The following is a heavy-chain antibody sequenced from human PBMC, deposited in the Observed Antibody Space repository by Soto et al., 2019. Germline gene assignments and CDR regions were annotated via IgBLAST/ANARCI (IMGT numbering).Heavy chain of an antibody. J-gene: IGHJ3*02. D-gene: IGHD4-17*01. CDR3: ARGHEYGGNTDAFDI. CDR1: GGTFKTES. CDR2: ILPAFGTA. Sequence: QVRLVQSGAEVKKPGSSVKVSCKYPGGTFKTESINWLRQAPGQGLEWMGNILPAFGTADYPPKFQGRVTITADQATTTAYLDLSTVTSQDTAFYFCARGHEYGGNTDAFDIWGQGTLVTVSS. V-gene: IGHV1-69*13.